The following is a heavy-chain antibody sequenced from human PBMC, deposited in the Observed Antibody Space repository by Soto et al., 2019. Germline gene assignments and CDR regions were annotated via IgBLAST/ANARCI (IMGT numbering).Heavy chain of an antibody. D-gene: IGHD2-15*01. CDR1: GFTFSDYY. CDR2: ISSSSSYT. V-gene: IGHV3-11*03. Sequence: GGSLRLSCAASGFTFSDYYMSWIRQAPGKGLEWVSYISSSSSYTNYADSVKGRFTISRDNAKNSLYLQMNSLRAEDTAVYYCARARYCSGGSCYGGYYFDYWGQGTLVTVSS. J-gene: IGHJ4*02. CDR3: ARARYCSGGSCYGGYYFDY.